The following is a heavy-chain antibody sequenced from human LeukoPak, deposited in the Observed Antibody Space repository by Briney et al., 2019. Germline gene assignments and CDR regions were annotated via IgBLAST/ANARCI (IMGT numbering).Heavy chain of an antibody. V-gene: IGHV1-8*01. J-gene: IGHJ4*02. CDR1: AYTSTSYD. CDR3: ARVRYLSDYYGSGSHRGFDY. CDR2: MNPNSGNT. D-gene: IGHD3-10*01. Sequence: ASVKVSCKASAYTSTSYDINWVRQATGQGLEWMGWMNPNSGNTGYAQKFQGRITMTRNTSISTAYMELSSLRSEDTAVYYCARVRYLSDYYGSGSHRGFDYWGQGTLVTVSS.